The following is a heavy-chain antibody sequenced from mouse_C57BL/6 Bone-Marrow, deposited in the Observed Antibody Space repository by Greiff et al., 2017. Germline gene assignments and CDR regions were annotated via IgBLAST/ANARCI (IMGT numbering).Heavy chain of an antibody. CDR3: ASPLWGY. CDR1: GFTFSSYA. D-gene: IGHD6-1*01. J-gene: IGHJ2*01. CDR2: ISDGGSYT. V-gene: IGHV5-4*01. Sequence: EVQGVESGGGLVKPGGSLKLSCAASGFTFSSYAMSWVRQTPEKRLEWVATISDGGSYTYYPDNVKGRFTISRDNAKNNLYLQMSHLKSEDTAMYYCASPLWGYWGQGTTLTVSS.